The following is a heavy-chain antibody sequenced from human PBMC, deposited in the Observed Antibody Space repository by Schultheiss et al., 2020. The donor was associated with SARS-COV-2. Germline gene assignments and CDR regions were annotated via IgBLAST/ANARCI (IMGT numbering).Heavy chain of an antibody. V-gene: IGHV4-59*12. CDR3: ARSSTVTTSPLFDY. D-gene: IGHD4-17*01. J-gene: IGHJ4*02. CDR1: GGSISSYY. Sequence: SETLSLTCTVSGGSISSYYWSWIRQPPGKGLEWIGSIYYSGSTNYNPSLKSRVTISVDTSKNQFSLKLSSVTAADTAVYYCARSSTVTTSPLFDYWGQGTLVTVSS. CDR2: IYYSGST.